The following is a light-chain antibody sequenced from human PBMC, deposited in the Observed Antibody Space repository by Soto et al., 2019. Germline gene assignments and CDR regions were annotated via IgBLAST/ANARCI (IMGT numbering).Light chain of an antibody. Sequence: DSQMTQSPSALSASVGDRVNITCRASQYVSTWLAWYQQKPGKAPKVLIYDESKLESGVPSRFSGSGSGTEFTLTISSLQPDDFATYYCQQYNTYSRTFGQGTKVDIK. CDR2: DES. CDR1: QYVSTW. CDR3: QQYNTYSRT. V-gene: IGKV1-5*01. J-gene: IGKJ1*01.